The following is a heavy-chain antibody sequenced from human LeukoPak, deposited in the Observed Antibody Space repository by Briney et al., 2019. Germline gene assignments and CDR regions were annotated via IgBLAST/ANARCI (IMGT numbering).Heavy chain of an antibody. D-gene: IGHD6-19*01. J-gene: IGHJ4*02. Sequence: GGSLRLSCAASGFTFSSYGMHWVRQAPGKGLEWVAVISYDGSNKYYADSVRGRFTISRDNSKNTLYLQMNSLRAEDTAVYYCAKDAARMYSSGWYYFDYWGQGTLVTVSS. CDR2: ISYDGSNK. CDR1: GFTFSSYG. V-gene: IGHV3-30*18. CDR3: AKDAARMYSSGWYYFDY.